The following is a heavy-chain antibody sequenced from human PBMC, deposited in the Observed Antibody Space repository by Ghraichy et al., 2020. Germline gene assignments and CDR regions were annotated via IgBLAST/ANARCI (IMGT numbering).Heavy chain of an antibody. D-gene: IGHD3-22*01. CDR1: GFIFSDYY. J-gene: IGHJ3*01. V-gene: IGHV3-72*01. CDR2: SRNKANHYNP. Sequence: GGSLRLSCATSGFIFSDYYIDWVRQAPGKGLEWVARSRNKANHYNPTIAASVTGRCTISRDRSRNLVFLQMNSLKTEDTAVYYCARVGSYDSRGYFLDAFDVWGQGTMVTVSS. CDR3: ARVGSYDSRGYFLDAFDV.